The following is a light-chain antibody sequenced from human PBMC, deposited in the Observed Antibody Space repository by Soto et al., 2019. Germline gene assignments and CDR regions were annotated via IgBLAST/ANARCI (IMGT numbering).Light chain of an antibody. J-gene: IGKJ4*01. CDR3: QQLTSYFPLT. CDR2: TAS. V-gene: IGKV1-9*01. CDR1: QGISRY. Sequence: DIRMTQSPSSLSASVGDTVTITCRASQGISRYLAWYQQKSGKAPKLLIYTASTLQSGVPSRFSGSGSGTEFTLTISSLQPEDFATYYCQQLTSYFPLTFGGGTKVDIK.